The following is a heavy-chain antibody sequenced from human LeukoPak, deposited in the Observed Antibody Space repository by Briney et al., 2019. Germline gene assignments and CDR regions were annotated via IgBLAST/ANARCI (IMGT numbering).Heavy chain of an antibody. V-gene: IGHV4-59*11. CDR2: IDHTGST. D-gene: IGHD6-19*01. Sequence: SETLSLTCSVSGDSISMHYWSWIRQPPGKGLEWIGYIDHTGSTNYNPSLNSRVTISRDMSKNHFSLELSSVTAADTAVYFCARDHREQWLVLGFDYWGQGTLVTVSS. J-gene: IGHJ4*02. CDR1: GDSISMHY. CDR3: ARDHREQWLVLGFDY.